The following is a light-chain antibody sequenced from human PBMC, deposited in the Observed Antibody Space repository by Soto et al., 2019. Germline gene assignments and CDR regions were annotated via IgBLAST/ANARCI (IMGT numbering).Light chain of an antibody. Sequence: DIQMTQSPSTLSASVGDRVTITCRASQSIRSWLAWYQQKPGKAPKLLIYGASSLESGVPSRFSGSGSVTEFTLTIDSLQPDDFATYYCQQYSSSSPTFGQGTKLEI. CDR1: QSIRSW. V-gene: IGKV1-5*01. CDR2: GAS. CDR3: QQYSSSSPT. J-gene: IGKJ2*01.